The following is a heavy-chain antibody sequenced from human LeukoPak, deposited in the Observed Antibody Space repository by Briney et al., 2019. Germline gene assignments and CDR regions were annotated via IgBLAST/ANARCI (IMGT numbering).Heavy chain of an antibody. CDR1: GGSISSYY. V-gene: IGHV4-59*12. Sequence: SGTLSLTCTVSGGSISSYYWSWIRQPPGKGLEWIGYIYYSGSTNYNPSLKSRVTISVDTSKNQFSLKLSSVTAADTAVYYCARSSYYYDSKGLDYWGQGTLVTVSS. CDR2: IYYSGST. CDR3: ARSSYYYDSKGLDY. J-gene: IGHJ4*02. D-gene: IGHD3-22*01.